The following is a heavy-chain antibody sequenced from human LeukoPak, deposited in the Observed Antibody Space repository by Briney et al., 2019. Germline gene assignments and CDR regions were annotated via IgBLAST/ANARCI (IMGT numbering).Heavy chain of an antibody. D-gene: IGHD3-10*01. J-gene: IGHJ4*02. CDR1: GYTLTELS. CDR2: FDPEDGET. V-gene: IGHV1-24*01. CDR3: ATSMVRGVIITSFFY. Sequence: ASVKVSCKVSGYTLTELSVHWVRQASGKGLEWMGGFDPEDGETIYAQKFQGRVTMTEDTSTDTAYMELSSLRSEDTAVYYCATSMVRGVIITSFFYWGQGTLVTVSS.